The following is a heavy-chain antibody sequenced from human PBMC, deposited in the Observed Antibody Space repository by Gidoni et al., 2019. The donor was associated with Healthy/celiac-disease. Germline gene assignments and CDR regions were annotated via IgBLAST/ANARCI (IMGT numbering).Heavy chain of an antibody. D-gene: IGHD3-22*01. J-gene: IGHJ3*02. CDR2: IYSGGST. Sequence: EVQLVESGGGLVQPGGSLRLSCAASGFTFSSNYMSWVRQAPGKGLEWVSVIYSGGSTYYADSVKGRFTISRDNSKNTLYLQMNSLRAEDTAVYYCARHHYDSSRPDAFDIWGQGTMVTVSS. V-gene: IGHV3-66*04. CDR3: ARHHYDSSRPDAFDI. CDR1: GFTFSSNY.